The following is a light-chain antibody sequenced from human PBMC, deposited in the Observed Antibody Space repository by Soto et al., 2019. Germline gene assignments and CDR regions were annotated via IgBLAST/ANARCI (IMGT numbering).Light chain of an antibody. CDR3: SSYAGSNNLV. J-gene: IGLJ2*01. CDR2: EVS. V-gene: IGLV2-8*01. CDR1: SSDVGGYNY. Sequence: QSALTQPPSASGSPGQSVTISCTGTSSDVGGYNYVSWYQQHPGKAPKLMIYEVSKRPSGVPDRFSGSKSGNTASLTVSGLQAEDEADYYCSSYAGSNNLVFGGGNKLTV.